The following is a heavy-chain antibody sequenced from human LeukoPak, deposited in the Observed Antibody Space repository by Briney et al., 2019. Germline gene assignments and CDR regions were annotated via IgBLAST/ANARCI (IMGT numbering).Heavy chain of an antibody. Sequence: GASVKVSCKASGYTFTGYYIHWVRQAPGQGLEWMGWINPNSGGTNYAQKFQGRVTMTRDTSISTAYMELSRLTSDDTTIYYCATTLHIVVVTWHAFDIWGQGTMVTVSS. V-gene: IGHV1-2*02. CDR2: INPNSGGT. CDR1: GYTFTGYY. J-gene: IGHJ3*02. D-gene: IGHD2-21*02. CDR3: ATTLHIVVVTWHAFDI.